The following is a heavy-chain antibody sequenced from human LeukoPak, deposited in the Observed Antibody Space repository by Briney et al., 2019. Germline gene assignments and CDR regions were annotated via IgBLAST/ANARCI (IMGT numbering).Heavy chain of an antibody. J-gene: IGHJ6*03. Sequence: GGSLRLSCAASGFTFSRNSMHWVRQAPGKGLDWVSSIDSSSTYIYYAESVKGRFTISRDNAKNSLYLQMNSLRAEDAAVYYCARMYTNDYYYCRYMDVWGKGTTVTVSS. V-gene: IGHV3-21*01. CDR2: IDSSSTYI. CDR1: GFTFSRNS. CDR3: ARMYTNDYYYCRYMDV. D-gene: IGHD2-2*02.